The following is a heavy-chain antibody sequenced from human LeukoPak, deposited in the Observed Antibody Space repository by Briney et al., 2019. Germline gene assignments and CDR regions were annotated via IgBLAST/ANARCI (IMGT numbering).Heavy chain of an antibody. J-gene: IGHJ4*02. CDR2: ISGSGGST. CDR3: AKVWTAYSDDYFDY. CDR1: GFTFSSYA. D-gene: IGHD3/OR15-3a*01. V-gene: IGHV3-23*01. Sequence: HLGGSLRLSCAASGFTFSSYAMSWVRQAPGKGLKWVSAISGSGGSTNHADSVKGRFTISRDNSKNTLYLQMNSLRAEDTAVYYCAKVWTAYSDDYFDYWGQGTLVTVSS.